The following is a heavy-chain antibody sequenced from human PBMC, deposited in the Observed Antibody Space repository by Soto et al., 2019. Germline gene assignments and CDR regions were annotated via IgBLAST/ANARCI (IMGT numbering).Heavy chain of an antibody. Sequence: QVHLVQSGAEVKKPGASVKVSCKGSGYAFTTYGITWVRQAPGQGLEWMGWISAHNGNTNYAQKLQGRVTVTRDTSTSTAYMALRSLRSDDTAVYYCASGRYGDYWGEGAAVTVSS. D-gene: IGHD1-26*01. CDR2: ISAHNGNT. CDR3: ASGRYGDY. V-gene: IGHV1-18*01. CDR1: GYAFTTYG. J-gene: IGHJ4*02.